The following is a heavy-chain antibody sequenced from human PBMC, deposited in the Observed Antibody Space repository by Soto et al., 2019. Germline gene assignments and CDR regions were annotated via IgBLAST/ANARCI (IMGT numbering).Heavy chain of an antibody. J-gene: IGHJ4*02. CDR1: GFSLSTSGVG. V-gene: IGHV2-5*01. CDR3: AHSQTSIDCSSTSCLYYFDY. D-gene: IGHD2-2*01. Sequence: QITLKESGPTLVTPTQTLTLTCTFSGFSLSTSGVGVGWIRQPPGKALEWLALIYWNDDERHSPSLESRLTITKDTSKNQVVLTMTNMDPVDTATYYCAHSQTSIDCSSTSCLYYFDYWGQGTLVTVSS. CDR2: IYWNDDE.